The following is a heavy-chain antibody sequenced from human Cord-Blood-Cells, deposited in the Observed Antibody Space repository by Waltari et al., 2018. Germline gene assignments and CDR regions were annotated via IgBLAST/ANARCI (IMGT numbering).Heavy chain of an antibody. CDR3: ARDTLVGYCSGGSCYSNFDY. Sequence: QVQLVQSGAEVKKPGASVKVSCKASGYTFISYGISWVRQAHGQRLEWMGWISAYNGNTNYAQKLQGRVTMTTDTSTSTAYMELRSLRSDDTAVYYCARDTLVGYCSGGSCYSNFDYWGQGTLVTVSS. D-gene: IGHD2-15*01. CDR1: GYTFISYG. J-gene: IGHJ4*02. V-gene: IGHV1-18*01. CDR2: ISAYNGNT.